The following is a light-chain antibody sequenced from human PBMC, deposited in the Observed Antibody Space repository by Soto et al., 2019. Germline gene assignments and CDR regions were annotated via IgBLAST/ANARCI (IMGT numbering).Light chain of an antibody. J-gene: IGKJ1*01. CDR3: QLHGDSPRT. Sequence: PGEGATLSCRASQSVSTYLAWYPQRPGQAPLFLISGASCRATGIPDRFSDCRSRTDFTLTRTRLETADFALYSCQLHGDSPRTFGRGTKVEIK. CDR2: GAS. CDR1: QSVSTY. V-gene: IGKV3-20*01.